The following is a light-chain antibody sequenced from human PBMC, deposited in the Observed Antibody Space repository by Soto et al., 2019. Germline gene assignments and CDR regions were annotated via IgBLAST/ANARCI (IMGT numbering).Light chain of an antibody. V-gene: IGLV2-23*01. Sequence: QSALTQPASVSGSPGQSITISCTVTSSYALVSWFQYHPGKAPKLVMYDNTKRPSGVSERLSGPMSDNTASLIITGLQTDDEDYYYCSSYGGRGFGGGTKLTVL. CDR3: SSYGGRG. J-gene: IGLJ2*01. CDR2: DNT. CDR1: SSYAL.